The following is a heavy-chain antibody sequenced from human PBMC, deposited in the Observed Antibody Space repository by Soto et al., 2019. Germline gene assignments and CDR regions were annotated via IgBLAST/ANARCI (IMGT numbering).Heavy chain of an antibody. CDR3: ARDGLGYYGMDV. CDR1: GGSISSGGYY. V-gene: IGHV4-31*03. D-gene: IGHD3-16*01. J-gene: IGHJ6*02. CDR2: IYYSGST. Sequence: QVQLQESGPGLVKPSQTLSLTCTVSGGSISSGGYYWSWIRQHPGKGLEWIGYIYYSGSTYYNPSLKSRVTISVDTSKNQCSLTLSSVTAADTAVYYCARDGLGYYGMDVWGQGTTVTVSS.